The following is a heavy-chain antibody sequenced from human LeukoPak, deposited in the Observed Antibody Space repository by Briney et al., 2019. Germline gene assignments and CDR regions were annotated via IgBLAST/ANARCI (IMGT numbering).Heavy chain of an antibody. J-gene: IGHJ4*02. CDR2: IYYSGST. V-gene: IGHV4-39*01. CDR3: ARFMATIVY. D-gene: IGHD5-24*01. CDR1: GGSISSSSYY. Sequence: PSETLSLTCTVSGGSISSSSYYWGWIRQPPGKGLEWIGSIYYSGSTYYNPSLKSRVTISVDTSKNQFSLKLSSVTAADTAVYYCARFMATIVYWGQGTLVTVSS.